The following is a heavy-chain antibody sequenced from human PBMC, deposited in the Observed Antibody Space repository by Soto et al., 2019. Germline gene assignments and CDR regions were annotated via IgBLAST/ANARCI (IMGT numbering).Heavy chain of an antibody. CDR3: ARGSYYGSGSYYSYYYYYGMDV. CDR2: IYYSGST. CDR1: GGSISSYY. V-gene: IGHV4-59*01. J-gene: IGHJ6*02. D-gene: IGHD3-10*01. Sequence: SETLSLTCTVSGGSISSYYWSWIRQPPGKGLEWIGYIYYSGSTNYNPSLKSRVTISVDTSKNQFSLKLSSVTAADTAVYYCARGSYYGSGSYYSYYYYYGMDVWGQGTTVTVSS.